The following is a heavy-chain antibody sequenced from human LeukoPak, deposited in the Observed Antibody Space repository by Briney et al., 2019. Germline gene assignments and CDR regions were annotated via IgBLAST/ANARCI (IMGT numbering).Heavy chain of an antibody. V-gene: IGHV3-66*01. CDR1: GFTFSSNY. CDR2: IYSGGST. D-gene: IGHD1-26*01. Sequence: GGSLRLSCAASGFTFSSNYMSWVRQAPGKGLEWVSVIYSGGSTYYADSVMGRFTISRDNSKNTLYLQMNSLRAEDTAVYYCARASGSYYEYFDYWGQGTLVTVSS. CDR3: ARASGSYYEYFDY. J-gene: IGHJ4*02.